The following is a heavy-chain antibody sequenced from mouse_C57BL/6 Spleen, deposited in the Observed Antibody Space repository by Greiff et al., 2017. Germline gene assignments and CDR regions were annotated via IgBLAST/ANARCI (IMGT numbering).Heavy chain of an antibody. D-gene: IGHD1-1*01. CDR3: TYYGSSHYFDY. CDR2: IDPENGDT. Sequence: VQLQQSGAELVRPGASVKLSCTASGFNIKDDYMHWVKQRPEQGLEWIGWIDPENGDTEYASKFQGKATITADTSSNTAYLQLSSLTSEDTAVYYCTYYGSSHYFDYWGQGTTLTVSS. CDR1: GFNIKDDY. J-gene: IGHJ2*01. V-gene: IGHV14-4*01.